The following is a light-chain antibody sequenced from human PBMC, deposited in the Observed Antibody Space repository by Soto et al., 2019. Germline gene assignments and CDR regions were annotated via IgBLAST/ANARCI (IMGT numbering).Light chain of an antibody. Sequence: DIQMTQSPSSLSASVGDRVTITCRASQSISSYLNWYQQKPWKAPKVLIYDASSLQSGVPSRFSGSGSGTEFTLTISSLQPEDFAIYYCQQSYTTPNFGQGTRLEIK. CDR2: DAS. J-gene: IGKJ5*01. CDR3: QQSYTTPN. V-gene: IGKV1-39*01. CDR1: QSISSY.